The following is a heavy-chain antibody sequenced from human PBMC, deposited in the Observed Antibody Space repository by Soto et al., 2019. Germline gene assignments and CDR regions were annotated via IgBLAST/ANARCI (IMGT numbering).Heavy chain of an antibody. D-gene: IGHD2-8*01. Sequence: QVQLQESGPGLVKPSETLSLTCTVSGASVSNDIYWWSWIRQPPGKGLAWIAYMSYSGSTNYNPSLKSRVTISVDTSKNQFSLKLNSVTASDTAVYYGAKDGRRGVYATDYYGVDVRGKGTTITVSA. CDR3: AKDGRRGVYATDYYGVDV. CDR2: MSYSGST. J-gene: IGHJ6*04. CDR1: GASVSNDIYW. V-gene: IGHV4-61*01.